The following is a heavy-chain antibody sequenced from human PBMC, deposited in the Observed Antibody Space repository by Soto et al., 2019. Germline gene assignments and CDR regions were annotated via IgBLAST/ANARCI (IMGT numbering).Heavy chain of an antibody. Sequence: GGSLRLSCAASGFTFSSYGMHWVRQAPGKGLEWVAVISYDGSNKYYADSVKGRFTISRDNSKNTLYLQMNSLRAEDTAVYYCAKDRNRWELLEYFDYWGQGTLVTVSS. J-gene: IGHJ4*02. CDR3: AKDRNRWELLEYFDY. V-gene: IGHV3-30*18. CDR1: GFTFSSYG. D-gene: IGHD1-26*01. CDR2: ISYDGSNK.